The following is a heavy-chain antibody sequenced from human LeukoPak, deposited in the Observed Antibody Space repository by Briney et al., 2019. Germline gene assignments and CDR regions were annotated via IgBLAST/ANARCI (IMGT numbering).Heavy chain of an antibody. D-gene: IGHD2-2*01. CDR3: AKDESVYCSSTSCYELPY. CDR1: GFTFSAYG. J-gene: IGHJ4*02. CDR2: IRYDGSNK. Sequence: GGSLRLSCAVSGFTFSAYGMHWVRQAPGKGLEWVAFIRYDGSNKYYADSVRGRFTISRDNSKNTLYLQMYSLRAEDTAVYYCAKDESVYCSSTSCYELPYSGQGPLVTVSS. V-gene: IGHV3-30*02.